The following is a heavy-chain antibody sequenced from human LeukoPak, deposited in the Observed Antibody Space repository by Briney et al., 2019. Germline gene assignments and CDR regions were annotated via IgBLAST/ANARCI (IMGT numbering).Heavy chain of an antibody. CDR3: ARIPTGTTVYYYMDV. J-gene: IGHJ6*03. CDR2: INHSGST. D-gene: IGHD1-1*01. V-gene: IGHV4-34*01. Sequence: SETLSLTCAVYGGSFSGYYWSWIRQPPGKGLEWIGEINHSGSTNYNPSLKSRVTISVDTSKNQFSLKLSSVTAADTAVYYCARIPTGTTVYYYMDVWGKGTTVTVSS. CDR1: GGSFSGYY.